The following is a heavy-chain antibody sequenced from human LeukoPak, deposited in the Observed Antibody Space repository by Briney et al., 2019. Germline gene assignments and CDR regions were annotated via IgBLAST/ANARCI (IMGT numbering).Heavy chain of an antibody. Sequence: SETLSLTCAVYGGSFSGYYWSWIRQPPGQPPGKGLEWIGEINHSGSTNYNPSLKSRVTMSIDTSQNQFSLRMTSVTAADTAVYYCARTRGHNYGSLYYYYMDVWGKGTAVTVSS. J-gene: IGHJ6*03. CDR2: INHSGST. CDR1: GGSFSGYY. CDR3: ARTRGHNYGSLYYYYMDV. V-gene: IGHV4-34*01. D-gene: IGHD3-10*01.